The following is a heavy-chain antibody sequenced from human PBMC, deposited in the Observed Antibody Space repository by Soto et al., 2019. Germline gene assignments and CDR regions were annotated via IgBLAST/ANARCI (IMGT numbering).Heavy chain of an antibody. D-gene: IGHD3-3*01. CDR3: ARIWTIFGVGNYYMDV. J-gene: IGHJ6*03. CDR1: GFTFSSYS. Sequence: GGSLRLSCAASGFTFSSYSMNWVRQAPGKGLEWVSYISSSSSTIYYADSVKGRFTISRDNAKNSLYLQMNSLRAEDTAVYYCARIWTIFGVGNYYMDVWGKGTTVTVSS. V-gene: IGHV3-48*01. CDR2: ISSSSSTI.